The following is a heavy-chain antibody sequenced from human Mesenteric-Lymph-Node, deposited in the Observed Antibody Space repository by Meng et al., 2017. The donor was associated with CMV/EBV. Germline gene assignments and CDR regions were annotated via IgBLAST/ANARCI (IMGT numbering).Heavy chain of an antibody. D-gene: IGHD2/OR15-2a*01. CDR3: ATQGAFYYCLY. CDR2: IIPVFGTP. J-gene: IGHJ4*02. CDR1: GGGFNTNV. Sequence: SVKVSCKASGGGFNTNVISWVRQAPGQGLEWMEGIIPVFGTPNYAQSFQGRVTITTDESTSTAYMELSRLTSKDTAVYYCATQGAFYYCLYWGQGSLVTVSS. V-gene: IGHV1-69*05.